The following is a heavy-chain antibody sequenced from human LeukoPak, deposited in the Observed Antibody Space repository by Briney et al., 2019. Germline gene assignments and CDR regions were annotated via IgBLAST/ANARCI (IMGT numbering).Heavy chain of an antibody. Sequence: ASVSVSCKASGYTFTSYGISWVRRAPGQGLEWMGWISSYNGNTNYAQTLQGRVTITTDTSTSAAYMELRSLRSDDTAVYYCARHTLYGSGSYYVYYFDYWGQGTLVTVSS. CDR1: GYTFTSYG. J-gene: IGHJ4*02. D-gene: IGHD3-10*01. V-gene: IGHV1-18*01. CDR2: ISSYNGNT. CDR3: ARHTLYGSGSYYVYYFDY.